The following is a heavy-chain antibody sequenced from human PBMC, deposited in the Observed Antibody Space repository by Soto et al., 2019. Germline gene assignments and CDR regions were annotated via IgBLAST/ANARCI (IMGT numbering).Heavy chain of an antibody. D-gene: IGHD1-26*01. Sequence: GGSLRLSCAASGFTFRSYAMSWVRQAPGKGLEWVSAISGSGGSTYYADSVKGRFTISRDNSKNTLYLQMNSLRAEDTAVYYCAKEPWEWELLRSFDYWGQGTLVTVSS. CDR1: GFTFRSYA. CDR3: AKEPWEWELLRSFDY. J-gene: IGHJ4*02. CDR2: ISGSGGST. V-gene: IGHV3-23*01.